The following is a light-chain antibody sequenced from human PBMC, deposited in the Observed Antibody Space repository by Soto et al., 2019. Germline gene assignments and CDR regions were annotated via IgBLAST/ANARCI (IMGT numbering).Light chain of an antibody. CDR2: NNN. Sequence: QSVLTQPPSASGTPGQTVTISCSGSRSNIGNNAVSWYQQFPGTAPKLLIYNNNQRPSGVPDRFSGSKSGTSASLAISGLQSEDEADYYCAPWDDSLNAPAVFGGGTKLTVL. CDR3: APWDDSLNAPAV. CDR1: RSNIGNNA. V-gene: IGLV1-44*01. J-gene: IGLJ3*02.